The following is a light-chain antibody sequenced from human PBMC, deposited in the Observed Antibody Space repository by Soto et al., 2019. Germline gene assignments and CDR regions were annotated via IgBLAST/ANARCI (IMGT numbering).Light chain of an antibody. J-gene: IGKJ4*01. Sequence: DIVMTQSPDSLAVSLGERATINCKSSQSVLYSSNNKNYLAWYQQKPGQPPKLLIYWASTRESGVPDRFSGSGSGTDFTPTISSPQAEDVAVYYCQQYYSTPQLTFGGGTKVESK. V-gene: IGKV4-1*01. CDR3: QQYYSTPQLT. CDR2: WAS. CDR1: QSVLYSSNNKNY.